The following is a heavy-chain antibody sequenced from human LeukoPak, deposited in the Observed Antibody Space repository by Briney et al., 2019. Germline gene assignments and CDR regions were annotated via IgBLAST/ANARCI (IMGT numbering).Heavy chain of an antibody. CDR3: ARPQSGSYYFDY. V-gene: IGHV1-8*01. CDR1: GYTFTSYD. CDR2: MNPNSGNT. D-gene: IGHD1-26*01. J-gene: IGHJ4*02. Sequence: ASVKVSCKASGYTFTSYDINWVRQGTGQGLEWMGWMNPNSGNTGYAQKFQGRVTMTRNTSISTAYMELSSLRSEDTAVYYCARPQSGSYYFDYWGQGTLVTVSS.